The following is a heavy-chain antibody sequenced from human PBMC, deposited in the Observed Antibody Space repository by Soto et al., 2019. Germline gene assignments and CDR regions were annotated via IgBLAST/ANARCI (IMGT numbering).Heavy chain of an antibody. J-gene: IGHJ4*02. CDR2: IYYSGST. CDR1: VGSIGSYY. CDR3: AGLEHFDLQYYFDY. Sequence: PPETLSPTCTVSVGSIGSYYWSWVRQPPGKGLEWIGYIYYSGSTNYNPSLKSRVTIPVDTSKNQFSLKLRSVTAADAAVYYCAGLEHFDLQYYFDYWGQGTLVTVSS. V-gene: IGHV4-59*08. D-gene: IGHD3-3*02.